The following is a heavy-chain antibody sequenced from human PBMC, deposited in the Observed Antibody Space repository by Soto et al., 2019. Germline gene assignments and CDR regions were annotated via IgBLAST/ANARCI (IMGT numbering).Heavy chain of an antibody. V-gene: IGHV1-2*04. Sequence: GASVKVSCKASGYTFTRSGISWVRQAPGQGLEWMGWINPNSGGTNYAQNFQGWVTMTRDTSISTAYMELSRLRSDDTAVYYCARTKTSGRAEYFQHWGQGTLVTVSS. J-gene: IGHJ1*01. CDR2: INPNSGGT. CDR3: ARTKTSGRAEYFQH. CDR1: GYTFTRSG. D-gene: IGHD6-19*01.